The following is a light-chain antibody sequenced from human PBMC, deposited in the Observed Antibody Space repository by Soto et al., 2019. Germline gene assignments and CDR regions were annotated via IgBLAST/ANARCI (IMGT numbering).Light chain of an antibody. CDR2: AAS. CDR3: HKYNSAPLT. V-gene: IGKV1-27*01. J-gene: IGKJ4*01. Sequence: DIQMTQSPSSLSAAVGGRVIITCRSSQGISTYLAWYQQKPGKVPKLLSYAASTLQSGVPSRFSGSGSGTEFTLTISILQPEDVATYYCHKYNSAPLTFGGGTKVEIK. CDR1: QGISTY.